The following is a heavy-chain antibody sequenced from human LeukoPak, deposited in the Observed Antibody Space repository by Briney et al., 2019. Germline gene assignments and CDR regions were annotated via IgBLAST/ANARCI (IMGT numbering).Heavy chain of an antibody. J-gene: IGHJ5*02. CDR1: GFTFTSYS. CDR2: ISGSGGST. Sequence: GSLRLSCAASGFTFTSYSMNWVRQAPGKGLEWVSTISGSGGSTYYADSVKGRFTISRDNSKNTLYLQMNSLRAEDTAVYYCAKGVVPAAIYWFDPWGQGTLVTVSS. D-gene: IGHD2-2*02. CDR3: AKGVVPAAIYWFDP. V-gene: IGHV3-23*01.